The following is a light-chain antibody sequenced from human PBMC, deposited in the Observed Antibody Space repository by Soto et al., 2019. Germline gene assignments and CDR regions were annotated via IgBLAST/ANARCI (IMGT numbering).Light chain of an antibody. V-gene: IGKV3-20*01. CDR1: ESVSHNY. J-gene: IGKJ3*01. CDR2: GVS. Sequence: EIVLTQSPGTLSLSPGERATLSCRASESVSHNYLAWYQQKPGQAPRLLIYGVSFRATGTPARFSGSGSGTDFSLTISRLEPEDFAVYYCQHYSYSRYFSFGPGTKVEVK. CDR3: QHYSYSRYFS.